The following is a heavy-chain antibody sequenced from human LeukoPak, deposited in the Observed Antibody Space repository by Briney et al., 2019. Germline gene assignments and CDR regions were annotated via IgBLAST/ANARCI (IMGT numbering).Heavy chain of an antibody. Sequence: ASVKVSCKASGYTFTGYYMHWARQAPGQGLEWMGWINPNSGGTNYAQKFQGRVTMARDTSISTAYMELSRLRSDDTAVYYCARDGRSGASYYYYYMDVWGKGTTVTVSS. J-gene: IGHJ6*03. D-gene: IGHD2-15*01. CDR1: GYTFTGYY. CDR3: ARDGRSGASYYYYYMDV. CDR2: INPNSGGT. V-gene: IGHV1-2*02.